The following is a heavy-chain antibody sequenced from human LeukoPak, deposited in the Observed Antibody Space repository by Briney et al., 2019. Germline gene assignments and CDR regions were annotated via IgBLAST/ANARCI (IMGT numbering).Heavy chain of an antibody. J-gene: IGHJ4*02. V-gene: IGHV1-46*01. Sequence: ASVKVSCKASGYTFTSYYMHWVRQAPGQGLEWMGIINPSGGSTSYAQKFQGRVTMTRDTSTSTVYMELSSLRSEDTAVYYCARGPPPNYGGNELVYWGQGTLVTVSS. CDR2: INPSGGST. CDR1: GYTFTSYY. CDR3: ARGPPPNYGGNELVY. D-gene: IGHD4-23*01.